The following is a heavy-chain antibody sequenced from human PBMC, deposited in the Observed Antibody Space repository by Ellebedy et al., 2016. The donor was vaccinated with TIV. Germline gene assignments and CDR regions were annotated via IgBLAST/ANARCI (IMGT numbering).Heavy chain of an antibody. V-gene: IGHV3-66*01. Sequence: GESLKISCAASGITVSTNYMSWVRQAPGRGLEWVSIIYSGGGTYYADSVKGRFTISRDNSKNTLYLQMNSLRAEDTAVYDCASRPNGDFHFLDYWGQGTLVTVSS. CDR3: ASRPNGDFHFLDY. D-gene: IGHD4-17*01. CDR2: IYSGGGT. J-gene: IGHJ4*02. CDR1: GITVSTNY.